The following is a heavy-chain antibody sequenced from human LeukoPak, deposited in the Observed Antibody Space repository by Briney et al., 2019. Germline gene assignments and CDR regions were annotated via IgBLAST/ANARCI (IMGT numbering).Heavy chain of an antibody. CDR2: INPNSGGT. V-gene: IGHV1-2*02. Sequence: ASVKVSCKASGYTFTGYYMHWVRQAPGQGLEWMGWINPNSGGTNYAQKFQGRVTMTRDTSISTAYMELSRLRSDNTAVYYCARETAMVHDFDYWGQGTLVTVSS. J-gene: IGHJ4*02. CDR3: ARETAMVHDFDY. CDR1: GYTFTGYY. D-gene: IGHD5-18*01.